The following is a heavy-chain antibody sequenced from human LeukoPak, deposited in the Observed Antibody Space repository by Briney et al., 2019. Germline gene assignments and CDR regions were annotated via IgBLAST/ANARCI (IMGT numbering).Heavy chain of an antibody. CDR3: AKRFSLDSKYYFDF. V-gene: IGHV3-23*01. Sequence: PGGSLRLSCAASGFTFSSYGMSWVRQAPGGGLEWVSTISVSGGSTYYADSVKGRLTISRDNSKNTLYLQMNSLRAEDTAVYYCAKRFSLDSKYYFDFWGQGTLVTVSS. CDR1: GFTFSSYG. D-gene: IGHD1-1*01. J-gene: IGHJ4*02. CDR2: ISVSGGST.